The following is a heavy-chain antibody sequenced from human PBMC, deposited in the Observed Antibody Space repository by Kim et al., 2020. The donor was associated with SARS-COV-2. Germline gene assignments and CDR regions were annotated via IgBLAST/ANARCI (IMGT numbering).Heavy chain of an antibody. J-gene: IGHJ2*01. CDR2: IIPILGIA. Sequence: SVKVSCKASGGTFSSYAISWVRQAPGQGLEWMGRIIPILGIANYAQKFQGRVTITADKSTSTAYMELSSLRSEDTAVYYFASLMHPPSTVVTPQGFPYW. CDR1: GGTFSSYA. D-gene: IGHD4-17*01. V-gene: IGHV1-69*04. CDR3: ASLMHPPSTVVTPQGFPYW.